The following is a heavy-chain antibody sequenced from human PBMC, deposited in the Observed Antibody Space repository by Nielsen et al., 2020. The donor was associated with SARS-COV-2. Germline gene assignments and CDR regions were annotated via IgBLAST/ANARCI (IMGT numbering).Heavy chain of an antibody. CDR3: ARGSLIGSRGSQYYMDV. CDR2: IYYSGST. D-gene: IGHD1-26*01. Sequence: RQAPGKGLEWIGSIYYSGSTYYNPSLKSRVTISVDTSKNQFSLKLSSVTAADTAVYYCARGSLIGSRGSQYYMDVWGKGTTVTVSS. J-gene: IGHJ6*03. V-gene: IGHV4-39*01.